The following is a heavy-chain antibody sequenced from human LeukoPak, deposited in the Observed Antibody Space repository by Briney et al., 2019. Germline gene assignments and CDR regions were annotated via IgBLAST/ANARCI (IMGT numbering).Heavy chain of an antibody. CDR3: ARVGLWGYYFDY. V-gene: IGHV3-21*01. J-gene: IGHJ4*02. Sequence: GGSLRLSCAASGFTFSSYSMNWVRQAPGKGLEWVSSISSSSSYIYYADSVKGRFTISRDNAKNSLYLQMNSLRAEDTAVYYCARVGLWGYYFDYWGQGTLVTVSS. CDR2: ISSSSSYI. CDR1: GFTFSSYS. D-gene: IGHD5-18*01.